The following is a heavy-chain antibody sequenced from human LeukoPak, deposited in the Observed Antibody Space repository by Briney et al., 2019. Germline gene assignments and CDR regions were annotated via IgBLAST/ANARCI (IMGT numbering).Heavy chain of an antibody. D-gene: IGHD3-22*01. CDR3: ARGPPIRGSGYYYYYYYRDV. Sequence: PSETLSLTCTVSGGSISSYYWSWIRQPPGKGLEWIGYIYYSGSTNYNPSLKSRVTISVDTSKNQFSLKLSSVTAADTAVYYCARGPPIRGSGYYYYYYYRDVWGKGTTVTVSS. CDR1: GGSISSYY. J-gene: IGHJ6*03. V-gene: IGHV4-59*12. CDR2: IYYSGST.